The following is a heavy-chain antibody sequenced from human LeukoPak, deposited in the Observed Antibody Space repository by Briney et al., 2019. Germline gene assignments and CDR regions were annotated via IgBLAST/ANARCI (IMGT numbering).Heavy chain of an antibody. CDR2: LYSGGDT. V-gene: IGHV3-53*01. Sequence: PGGSLRLSCAASGFTVSTNYMNWVRQAPGKGLEWVSVLYSGGDTYYGDSVKGRVTISRDNSKNTLYLQMNSLRDEDTAVYYCAGTKNIAAAGRLDYWGQGTLVTVSS. CDR1: GFTVSTNY. CDR3: AGTKNIAAAGRLDY. D-gene: IGHD6-13*01. J-gene: IGHJ4*02.